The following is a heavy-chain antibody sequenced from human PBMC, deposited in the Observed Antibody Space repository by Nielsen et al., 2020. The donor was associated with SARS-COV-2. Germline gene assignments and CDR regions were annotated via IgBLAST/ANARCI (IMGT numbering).Heavy chain of an antibody. J-gene: IGHJ5*02. D-gene: IGHD5-24*01. CDR3: AREHPDGNWFDP. CDR1: GYTFTGYY. CDR2: INPNSGGT. Sequence: ASVKVSCKASGYTFTGYYMHWVRQAPGQGLEWMGRINPNSGGTNYAQKFQGRVTMTRGTSISTAYMELSRLRSDDTAVYYCAREHPDGNWFDPWGQGTLVTVSS. V-gene: IGHV1-2*06.